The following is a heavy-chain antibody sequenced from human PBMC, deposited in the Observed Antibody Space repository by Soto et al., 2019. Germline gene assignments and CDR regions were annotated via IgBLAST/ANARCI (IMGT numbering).Heavy chain of an antibody. D-gene: IGHD2-15*01. CDR3: ARDLSVVFDY. CDR1: GFTFNKYA. J-gene: IGHJ4*02. CDR2: ITDSGAAS. V-gene: IGHV3-23*01. Sequence: GGSLRLSCTASGFTFNKYAMSWVRQAPGKGLEWVSAITDSGAASHYADSVKGRFTVSRDNSKNTLYLQMNSLRADDTAVYYCARDLSVVFDYWGQGTLVTVSS.